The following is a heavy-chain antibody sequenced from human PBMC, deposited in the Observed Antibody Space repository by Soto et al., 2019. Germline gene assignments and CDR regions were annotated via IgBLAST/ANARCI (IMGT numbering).Heavy chain of an antibody. CDR2: ISAYNGNT. D-gene: IGHD3-22*01. CDR3: ASPYYYDSSGSAFDI. CDR1: GYTFTSYG. J-gene: IGHJ3*02. Sequence: GASVKVSCKASGYTFTSYGISWVRQAPGQGLEWMGWISAYNGNTNYAQKLQGRVTMTTDTSTSTAYMELRSLRSDDTAVYYCASPYYYDSSGSAFDIWGQGTMVTVSS. V-gene: IGHV1-18*01.